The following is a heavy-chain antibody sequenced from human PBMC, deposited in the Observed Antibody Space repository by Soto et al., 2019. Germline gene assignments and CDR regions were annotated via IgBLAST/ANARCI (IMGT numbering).Heavy chain of an antibody. CDR2: IYWNDDK. Sequence: SAPTLVNPTQTLTLTCTFSGFSLSTSGVGVGWIRQPPGKALEWLALIYWNDDKRYSPSLKSRLTITKDTSKNQVVLTMTNMDPVDTATYYCAHTPSRHYYDSSGYYALWGQGTLVTVSS. CDR3: AHTPSRHYYDSSGYYAL. D-gene: IGHD3-22*01. V-gene: IGHV2-5*01. CDR1: GFSLSTSGVG. J-gene: IGHJ4*02.